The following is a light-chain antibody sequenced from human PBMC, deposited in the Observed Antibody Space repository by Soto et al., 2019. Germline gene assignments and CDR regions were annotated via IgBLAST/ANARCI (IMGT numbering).Light chain of an antibody. CDR2: GNT. CDR1: SSNIGAGCE. Sequence: QAVVTQPPSVSGAPGQRVTIYCTGCSSNIGAGCEVHWYQHLPGKAPKLLIYGNTNRPSGVPDRFSGSKSGTSASLAITGLQAEDEADYYCQSYDSSLSASYVFGGGTKLTVL. CDR3: QSYDSSLSASYV. V-gene: IGLV1-40*01. J-gene: IGLJ1*01.